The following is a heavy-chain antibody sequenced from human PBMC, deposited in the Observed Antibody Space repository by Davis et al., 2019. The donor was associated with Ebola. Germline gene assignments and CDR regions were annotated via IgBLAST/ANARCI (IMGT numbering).Heavy chain of an antibody. V-gene: IGHV5-51*01. D-gene: IGHD3-9*01. CDR1: GYSFTSYW. CDR2: IYPGDSDT. CDR3: ARLNYDILTGYSHGYYYGMDV. Sequence: GESLKISCKGSGYSFTSYWIGWVRQMPGKGLDWMGIIYPGDSDTRYSPSFQGQVTISADKSISTAYLQWSSLKASDTAMYYCARLNYDILTGYSHGYYYGMDVWGQGTTVTVSS. J-gene: IGHJ6*02.